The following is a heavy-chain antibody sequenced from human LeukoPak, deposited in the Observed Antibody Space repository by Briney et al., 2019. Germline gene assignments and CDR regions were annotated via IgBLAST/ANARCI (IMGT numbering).Heavy chain of an antibody. CDR3: ARGGPAAGRFDY. D-gene: IGHD6-13*01. CDR2: ISSIEGRI. Sequence: GGSLRLSCAASGFTFSNYAIHWVRQAPGKGLECVSAISSIEGRIYYANSVKGRFTISRDNSKNMVFLQMGSLRAEDMAVYYCARGGPAAGRFDYWGQGTLVTVSS. J-gene: IGHJ4*02. CDR1: GFTFSNYA. V-gene: IGHV3-64*01.